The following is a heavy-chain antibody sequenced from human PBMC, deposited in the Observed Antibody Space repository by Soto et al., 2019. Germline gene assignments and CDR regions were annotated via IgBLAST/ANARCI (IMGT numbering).Heavy chain of an antibody. J-gene: IGHJ6*02. D-gene: IGHD3-10*01. CDR3: ARGGLLWFGELPPGGRGDYYYGMDV. CDR1: GGTFSSYA. CDR2: IIPIFGTA. V-gene: IGHV1-69*06. Sequence: SVKVSCKASGGTFSSYAISWVRQAPGQGLEWMGGIIPIFGTANYAQKFQGRVTVTADKSTSTAYMELSSLRSEDTAVYYCARGGLLWFGELPPGGRGDYYYGMDVWGQGTTVTVSS.